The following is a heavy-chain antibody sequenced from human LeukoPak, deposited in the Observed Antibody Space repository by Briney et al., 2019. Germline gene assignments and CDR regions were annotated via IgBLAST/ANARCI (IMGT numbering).Heavy chain of an antibody. D-gene: IGHD3-22*01. J-gene: IGHJ4*02. V-gene: IGHV3-7*03. CDR1: GFTFSSYW. CDR2: IKQDGSEI. Sequence: GGSLRLSCAASGFTFSSYWMSWVRQAPGKGLEWVANIKQDGSEIYYVYSVKGRFTISRDNAKNSLYLQMNSLRAEDKAVYYCARDPYYYDSSGYSPWGQGTLVTVSS. CDR3: ARDPYYYDSSGYSP.